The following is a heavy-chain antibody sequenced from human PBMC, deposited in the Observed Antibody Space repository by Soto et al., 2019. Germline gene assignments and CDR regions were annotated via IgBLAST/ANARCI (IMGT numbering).Heavy chain of an antibody. CDR1: GYTFSSYG. D-gene: IGHD7-27*01. J-gene: IGHJ4*02. CDR3: ARLTHVGIIDY. V-gene: IGHV1-18*01. CDR2: ITAKKGNT. Sequence: ASVKVSCKASGYTFSSYGTAWVRQAPGQGLGWMGWITAKKGNTDYAQKFQGRVTMTTDTSTNTAYMELRSLRSDDTAVYYCARLTHVGIIDYWGQGSPVTVSS.